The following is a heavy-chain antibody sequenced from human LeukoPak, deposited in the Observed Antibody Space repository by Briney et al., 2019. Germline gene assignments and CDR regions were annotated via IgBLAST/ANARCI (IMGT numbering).Heavy chain of an antibody. CDR3: ARGGRWIQLWLDY. CDR2: ISYDGSNK. V-gene: IGHV3-30-3*01. Sequence: GGSLRLSCAASGFTFSSYAMPWVRQAPGKGLEWVAVISYDGSNKYYADSVKGRFTISRDNSKNTLYLQMNSLRAEDTAVYYCARGGRWIQLWLDYWGQGTLVTVSS. D-gene: IGHD5-18*01. J-gene: IGHJ4*02. CDR1: GFTFSSYA.